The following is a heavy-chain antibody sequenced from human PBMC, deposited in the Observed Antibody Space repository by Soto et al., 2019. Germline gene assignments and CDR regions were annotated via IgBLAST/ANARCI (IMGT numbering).Heavy chain of an antibody. CDR3: ARLRRSGSVVDAFDI. CDR2: ISAYNGNT. V-gene: IGHV1-18*01. D-gene: IGHD2-15*01. Sequence: GASVKVSCKASGYTFTSYGISWVRQAPGQGLEWMGWISAYNGNTNYAQKLQGRVTMTTDTSTSTAYMELRSLRSDDTAVYYCARLRRSGSVVDAFDIWGQGTMVTVSS. CDR1: GYTFTSYG. J-gene: IGHJ3*02.